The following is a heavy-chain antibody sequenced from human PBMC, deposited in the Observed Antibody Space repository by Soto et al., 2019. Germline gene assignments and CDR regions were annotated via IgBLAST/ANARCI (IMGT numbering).Heavy chain of an antibody. CDR2: IYWDNDK. Sequence: QITLKESGPTLVKPTQTLTLTCTFSGFSLRTSGVGVGWIRQPPGKALEWLALIYWDNDKRYSPSLKSRLTITKDTSDTQVILTMTNIDPVDTGKYYCAQSRCDGDCLQSYASHYYYGVDVWGQGTTVTVSS. J-gene: IGHJ6*02. CDR1: GFSLRTSGVG. V-gene: IGHV2-5*02. D-gene: IGHD2-21*02. CDR3: AQSRCDGDCLQSYASHYYYGVDV.